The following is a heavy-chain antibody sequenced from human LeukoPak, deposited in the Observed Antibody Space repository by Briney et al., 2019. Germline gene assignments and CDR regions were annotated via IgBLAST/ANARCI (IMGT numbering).Heavy chain of an antibody. Sequence: SQTLSLTCAISGDSVSSNSVTWNWIRQSPSRGLEWLGRTYYRSKWYNDYAVSVKSRITINPDTSKNQFSLQLNSVTPEDTAVYYCARIVGATDYFDYWGQGTLVTVSS. J-gene: IGHJ4*02. CDR3: ARIVGATDYFDY. CDR2: TYYRSKWYN. V-gene: IGHV6-1*01. CDR1: GDSVSSNSVT. D-gene: IGHD1-26*01.